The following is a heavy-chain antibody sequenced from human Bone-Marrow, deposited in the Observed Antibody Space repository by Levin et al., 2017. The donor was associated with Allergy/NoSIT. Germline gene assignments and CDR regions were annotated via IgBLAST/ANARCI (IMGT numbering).Heavy chain of an antibody. CDR1: GGSFSSINW. Sequence: NPSETLSLTCAVSGGSFSSINWWSWVRQTPGKGLEWIGEISHSGRTNYNPSLKSRVTISVGKSKDQFSLKLSSVTAADTAVYYCATSPLTVAGPRFDSWGQGTLVTVSS. D-gene: IGHD6-19*01. CDR2: ISHSGRT. CDR3: ATSPLTVAGPRFDS. V-gene: IGHV4-4*02. J-gene: IGHJ4*02.